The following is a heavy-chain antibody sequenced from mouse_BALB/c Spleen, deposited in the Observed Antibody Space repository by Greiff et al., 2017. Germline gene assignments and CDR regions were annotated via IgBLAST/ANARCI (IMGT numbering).Heavy chain of an antibody. V-gene: IGHV7-3*02. Sequence: EVKLVESGGGLVQPGGSLRLSCATSGFTFTDYYMSWVRQPPGKALEWLGFIRNKANGYTTEYSASVKGRFTISRDNSQSTLYLQMNTLRAEDSATYYCARVSGSSWNYFDYWGQGTTLTVSS. CDR1: GFTFTDYY. J-gene: IGHJ2*01. CDR3: ARVSGSSWNYFDY. D-gene: IGHD1-1*01. CDR2: IRNKANGYTT.